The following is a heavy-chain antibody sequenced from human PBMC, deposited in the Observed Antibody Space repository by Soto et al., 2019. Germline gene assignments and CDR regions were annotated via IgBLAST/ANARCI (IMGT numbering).Heavy chain of an antibody. CDR1: GGSVSSGAFY. Sequence: QVQLQESGPGLVKPSETLSLTCTVSGGSVSSGAFYWSWIRQHPGKGLEWIGYIHYTGGTYYNPSLKSRITMSLDASRSQFSLKLTSVTAADTAVYYCAREGAGTIDFHTYLYYFYYMDVWGRGTTVTVSS. D-gene: IGHD1-1*01. J-gene: IGHJ6*03. CDR3: AREGAGTIDFHTYLYYFYYMDV. CDR2: IHYTGGT. V-gene: IGHV4-31*03.